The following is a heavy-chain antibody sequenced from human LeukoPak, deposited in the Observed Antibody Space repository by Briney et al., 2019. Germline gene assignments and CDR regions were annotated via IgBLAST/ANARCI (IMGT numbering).Heavy chain of an antibody. J-gene: IGHJ6*03. CDR2: ISGSGSTI. V-gene: IGHV3-48*03. D-gene: IGHD1-26*01. Sequence: PGGSLRLSCAASGFTFSNHEMNWVRQAPGKGLEWVSYISGSGSTIYYADSVKGRFTISRDNAKNSLYLQMNSLRAEDTAVYYCARETRPQWELHYRDYYYYYMDVWGKGTTVTISS. CDR3: ARETRPQWELHYRDYYYYYMDV. CDR1: GFTFSNHE.